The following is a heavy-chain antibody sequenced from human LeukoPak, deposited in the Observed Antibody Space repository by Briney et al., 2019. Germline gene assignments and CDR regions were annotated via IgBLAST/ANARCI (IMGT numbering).Heavy chain of an antibody. Sequence: PGRSLRLSCAASGFTFDDYAMHWVRQAPGKGLEWVSGISWNSGRMGYADSVKGRYTISRDNAKNTLYLQMNSLRAEDTAVYYCAKPPNIAAAQGYYFDYWGQGTLVTVSS. CDR2: ISWNSGRM. J-gene: IGHJ4*02. D-gene: IGHD6-13*01. CDR3: AKPPNIAAAQGYYFDY. V-gene: IGHV3-9*01. CDR1: GFTFDDYA.